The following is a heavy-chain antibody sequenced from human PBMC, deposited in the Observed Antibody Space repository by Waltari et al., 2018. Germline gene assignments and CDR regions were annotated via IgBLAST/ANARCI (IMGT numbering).Heavy chain of an antibody. Sequence: QVQLVQSGAEVKKPGASVKVSCKASGYTFTSYGISWVRQAPGQGLEWMGWISAYNGNTNYAQKLQGRVTMTTDTSTSTAYMELRSLRSDDTAVYYCARDNHDILTGYYNYYYYMDVWGKGTTVTVSS. V-gene: IGHV1-18*01. CDR3: ARDNHDILTGYYNYYYYMDV. J-gene: IGHJ6*03. CDR1: GYTFTSYG. CDR2: ISAYNGNT. D-gene: IGHD3-9*01.